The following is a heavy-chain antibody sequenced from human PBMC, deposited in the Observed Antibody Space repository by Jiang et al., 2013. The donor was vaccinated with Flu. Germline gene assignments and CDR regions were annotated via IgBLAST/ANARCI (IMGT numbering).Heavy chain of an antibody. J-gene: IGHJ4*02. CDR2: MYYSGST. CDR1: GGSISSSSYY. CDR3: ARLRIPGATMASIFDY. V-gene: IGHV4-39*01. Sequence: TLSLTCTVSGGSISSSSYYWGWIRQPPGKGLDWTGSMYYSGSTYYNPSLKSRVTISVDTSKNQFSLKLSSVTAADTALYYCARLRIPGATMASIFDYWGQGTLVTVSS. D-gene: IGHD1-26*01.